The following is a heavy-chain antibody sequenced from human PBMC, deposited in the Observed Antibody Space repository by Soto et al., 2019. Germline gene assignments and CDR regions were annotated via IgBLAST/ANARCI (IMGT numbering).Heavy chain of an antibody. Sequence: EVQLVESGGGLVQPGGSLRLSCAASGFTVSSNYMRWVRQAPGKGLEWVSGIYSDAGSGSTYYADSVRGRFTISRDNSKNTLYLQKNSLRDEEAAVYYCARRYYYEGSGYLRGGDNWGQGTLVTVSS. V-gene: IGHV3-66*04. CDR2: IYSDAGSGST. J-gene: IGHJ4*02. D-gene: IGHD3-22*01. CDR1: GFTVSSNY. CDR3: ARRYYYEGSGYLRGGDN.